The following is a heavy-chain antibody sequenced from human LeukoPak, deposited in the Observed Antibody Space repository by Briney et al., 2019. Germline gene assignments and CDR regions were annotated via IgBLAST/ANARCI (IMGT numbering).Heavy chain of an antibody. CDR1: GFTFSSYG. V-gene: IGHV3-33*06. CDR3: AKDFESYDSSGYYYY. D-gene: IGHD3-22*01. J-gene: IGHJ4*02. Sequence: PGGSLRLPCAASGFTFSSYGMHWVRQAPGKGLEWVAVIWYDGSNKYYADSVKGRFTISRDNSKNTLYLQMNSLRAEDTAVYYCAKDFESYDSSGYYYYWGQGTLVTVSS. CDR2: IWYDGSNK.